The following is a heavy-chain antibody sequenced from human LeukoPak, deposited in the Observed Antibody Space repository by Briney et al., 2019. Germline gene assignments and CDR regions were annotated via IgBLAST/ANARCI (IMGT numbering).Heavy chain of an antibody. CDR1: GGSFSGYY. V-gene: IGHV4-34*01. Sequence: SETLSLTCAVYGGSFSGYYWSWIRQPPGKGLEWIGEINHSGSTNYNPSLKSRVTISVDTSKNQFSLKLSSVTAADTAVYCCARANCSSTSCYLDYWGQGTLVTVSS. D-gene: IGHD2-2*01. CDR3: ARANCSSTSCYLDY. J-gene: IGHJ4*02. CDR2: INHSGST.